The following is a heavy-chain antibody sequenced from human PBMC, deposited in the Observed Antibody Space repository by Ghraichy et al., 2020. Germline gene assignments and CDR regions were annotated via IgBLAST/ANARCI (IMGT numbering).Heavy chain of an antibody. V-gene: IGHV4-59*01. D-gene: IGHD1-20*01. CDR2: IYYGVTT. CDR1: GGSISSNY. CDR3: ARLKAITGTTDYFDY. J-gene: IGHJ4*02. Sequence: SETLSLTCTVSGGSISSNYWSWIRQPPGKGLEWIGYIYYGVTTNYNPSLKSRVSISIDTSKSQFSLILNSVTAADTAVYYCARLKAITGTTDYFDYWGLGTLVTVSS.